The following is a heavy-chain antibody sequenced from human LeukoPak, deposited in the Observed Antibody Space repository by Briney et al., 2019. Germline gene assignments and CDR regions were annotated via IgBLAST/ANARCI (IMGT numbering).Heavy chain of an antibody. CDR2: IYHSGNT. CDR3: ASTRRAAVAGRFDS. D-gene: IGHD6-19*01. V-gene: IGHV4-4*09. CDR1: GASISSNY. Sequence: SETLSLTCNVSGASISSNYWSWIRQPPGKGLEWIGYIYHSGNTNYSPSLESRVTMSVDESKNQFSLRVHFVSAADTAVDYCASTRRAAVAGRFDSWGQGTLVTVSS. J-gene: IGHJ4*02.